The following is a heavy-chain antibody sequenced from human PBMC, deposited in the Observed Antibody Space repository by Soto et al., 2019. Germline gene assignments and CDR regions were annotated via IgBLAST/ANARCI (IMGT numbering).Heavy chain of an antibody. Sequence: SQTLSLTCAISGDSVSSNSAAWNWIRQSPSRGLEWLGRTYYRSKLYNDYAVSVKSRITINPDTSKNQFSLQLNSVTPEDTVVYYCARYLWFGDPDAFDIWGQGTMVTVSS. CDR2: TYYRSKLYN. CDR3: ARYLWFGDPDAFDI. D-gene: IGHD3-10*01. CDR1: GDSVSSNSAA. V-gene: IGHV6-1*01. J-gene: IGHJ3*02.